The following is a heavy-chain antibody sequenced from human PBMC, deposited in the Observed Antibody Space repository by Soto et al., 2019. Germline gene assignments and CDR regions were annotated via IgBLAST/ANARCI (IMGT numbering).Heavy chain of an antibody. Sequence: GGSLRLSCAASGFTFSSYSMNWVRQAPGKGLEWVSSISSSSSYIYYADSVKGRFTISRDNAKNSLYLQMNSLRAEDTAVYYCARDTPDIVAGTTTFDYWGQGTLVTVSS. CDR3: ARDTPDIVAGTTTFDY. CDR1: GFTFSSYS. V-gene: IGHV3-21*01. CDR2: ISSSSSYI. J-gene: IGHJ4*02. D-gene: IGHD5-12*01.